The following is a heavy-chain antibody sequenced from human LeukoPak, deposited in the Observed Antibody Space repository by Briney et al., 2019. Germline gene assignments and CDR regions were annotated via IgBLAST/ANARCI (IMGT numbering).Heavy chain of an antibody. D-gene: IGHD2-21*01. CDR3: AKERESDLWGLDH. J-gene: IGHJ4*02. CDR2: ISGDGHKT. Sequence: GESLRLSRATSGFTFGDFPMLWVRQVPGKGLEWVSLISGDGHKTHYVESVKGRFTISRDNSKSSLYLEMNSLTSDDTAVYYCAKERESDLWGLDHWGQGTLVTVSS. CDR1: GFTFGDFP. V-gene: IGHV3-43*01.